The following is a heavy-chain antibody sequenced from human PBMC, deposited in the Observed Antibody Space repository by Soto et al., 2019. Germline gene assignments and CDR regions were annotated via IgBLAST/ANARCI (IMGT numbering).Heavy chain of an antibody. CDR3: ARDGPGRPYGMDV. V-gene: IGHV1-18*01. CDR1: GYTFNTYL. CDR2: ISISTGDT. D-gene: IGHD6-6*01. J-gene: IGHJ6*02. Sequence: QVQLVQSGAEVKKPGASVTVSCKASGYTFNTYLIAWVRQAPGQGLEWMGWISISTGDTDYAQKLQGRVTFTTDPSSSTVYMELKSLRPDYTALYYCARDGPGRPYGMDVWGQGTPVIVSS.